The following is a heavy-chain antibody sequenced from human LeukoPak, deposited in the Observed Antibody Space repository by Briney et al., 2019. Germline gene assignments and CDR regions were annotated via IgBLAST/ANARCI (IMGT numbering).Heavy chain of an antibody. Sequence: PGGSLRLSCAASGFTFSSYAMSWVRQAPGKGLEWVSAISGSGGSTYYADSVKGRFTISRDNSKNTLYLQMNGLRAEDTAVYYCAKDLLLWFGEFSGMDVWGKGTTVTVSS. J-gene: IGHJ6*04. D-gene: IGHD3-10*01. CDR1: GFTFSSYA. V-gene: IGHV3-23*01. CDR3: AKDLLLWFGEFSGMDV. CDR2: ISGSGGST.